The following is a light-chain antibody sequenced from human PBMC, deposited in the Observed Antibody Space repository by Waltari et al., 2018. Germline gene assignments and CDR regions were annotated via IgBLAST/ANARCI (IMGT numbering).Light chain of an antibody. CDR1: QSVSKY. CDR2: DAS. J-gene: IGKJ1*01. CDR3: QKYGTLPAT. Sequence: EIVLTQSPGTLSLSPGERATLSCRASQSVSKYLAWYQQKPGQAPRLLIYDASIRPTGIPDRFSGSGWGTDFSLTISSLEPEDFAVYYCQKYGTLPATFGQGTKVQ. V-gene: IGKV3-20*01.